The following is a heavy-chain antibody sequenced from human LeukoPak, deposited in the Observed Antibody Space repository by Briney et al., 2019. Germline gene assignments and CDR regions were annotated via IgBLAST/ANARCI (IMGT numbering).Heavy chain of an antibody. Sequence: AGGSLRLSCVASGFTFSSYWMGWVRQAPGKGLEWVANIKQDGSEIHHVDSVEGRFTISRENAKNSLYLQMNSLRVEDTAVYYCAKSVVNAIGAFDIWGQGTMVSVSS. CDR1: GFTFSSYW. J-gene: IGHJ3*02. D-gene: IGHD2-21*01. V-gene: IGHV3-7*01. CDR3: AKSVVNAIGAFDI. CDR2: IKQDGSEI.